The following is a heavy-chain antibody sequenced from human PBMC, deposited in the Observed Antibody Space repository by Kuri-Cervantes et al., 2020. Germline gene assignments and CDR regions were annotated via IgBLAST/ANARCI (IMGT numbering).Heavy chain of an antibody. CDR2: INAGNGNT. J-gene: IGHJ4*02. Sequence: ASVKVSCKASGYTFTSYAMHWVRQAPGQRLEWMGWINAGNGNTKYSQKFQGRVTITRDTSASTAYMELSSLRSEDTAVYYCARGGAVVTLWGVYFDYWGQGTLVTVSS. V-gene: IGHV1-3*01. CDR3: ARGGAVVTLWGVYFDY. CDR1: GYTFTSYA. D-gene: IGHD3-16*01.